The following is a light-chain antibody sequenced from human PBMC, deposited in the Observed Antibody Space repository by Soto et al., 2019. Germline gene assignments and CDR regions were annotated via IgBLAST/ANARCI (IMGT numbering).Light chain of an antibody. J-gene: IGKJ5*01. CDR3: QQLHDYPIT. CDR2: AAS. CDR1: QGIDSS. Sequence: ILLTQSPSSLSASVGDRVTITCRASQGIDSSFAWYQQKPGKAPKFLIYAASSLQSGVPSRFSGSGSGTDFTLTISSMQPEDFATYYCQQLHDYPITFGQGTRLEIK. V-gene: IGKV1-9*01.